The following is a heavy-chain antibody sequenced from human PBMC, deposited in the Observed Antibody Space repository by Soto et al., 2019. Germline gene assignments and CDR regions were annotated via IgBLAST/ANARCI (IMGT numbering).Heavy chain of an antibody. CDR1: GYTFTTYY. CDR2: IGPDDGRT. Sequence: SVKVSCKASGYTFTTYYMHWVRQAPGQGLEWMGIIGPDDGRTSYAQKFQGRVTMTRDTSTSTVYMELSSLRSEDTAVYYCATRDPGHYWGQGTLVTVSS. V-gene: IGHV1-46*01. CDR3: ATRDPGHY. J-gene: IGHJ4*02.